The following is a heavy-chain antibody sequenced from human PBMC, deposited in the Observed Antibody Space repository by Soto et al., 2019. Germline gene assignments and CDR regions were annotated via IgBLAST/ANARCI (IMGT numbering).Heavy chain of an antibody. V-gene: IGHV3-11*01. J-gene: IGHJ4*02. Sequence: GGSLILSCAASGFTFSYYYMSWIRQAPGKGLEWVSSISSTGSTIYYADSVKGRFTISRDNAKNSLYLQMNSLRAEDTAVYYCARDHSPIDYWGQGTLVTVSS. CDR1: GFTFSYYY. D-gene: IGHD5-18*01. CDR2: ISSTGSTI. CDR3: ARDHSPIDY.